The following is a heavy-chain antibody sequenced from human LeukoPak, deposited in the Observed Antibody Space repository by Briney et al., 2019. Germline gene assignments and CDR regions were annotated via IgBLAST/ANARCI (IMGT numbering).Heavy chain of an antibody. V-gene: IGHV1-2*02. CDR2: INPNSGGT. D-gene: IGHD5-12*01. Sequence: ASVKVSCKTSGYTFTGYYMHWVRPAPGQGVEWMGWINPNSGGTNYAQKFQGRVTMTRDTSISATYMELSRLTSDDAGMYYCSRAPGYSAYGLPFDFWGQGTQVTVSS. J-gene: IGHJ4*02. CDR3: SRAPGYSAYGLPFDF. CDR1: GYTFTGYY.